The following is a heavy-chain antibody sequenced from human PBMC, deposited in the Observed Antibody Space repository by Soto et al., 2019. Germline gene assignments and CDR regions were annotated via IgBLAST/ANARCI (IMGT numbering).Heavy chain of an antibody. V-gene: IGHV3-53*01. J-gene: IGHJ4*02. D-gene: IGHD6-13*01. Sequence: GGSLRLSCAASGFTVSSNYMGWVRQAPGKGLEWVSVIYSGGSTYYADSVKGRFTISRDNSKNTLYLQMNSLRAEDTAVYYCATTGYSSSCYGSLGYWGQGTLVTVSS. CDR2: IYSGGST. CDR3: ATTGYSSSCYGSLGY. CDR1: GFTVSSNY.